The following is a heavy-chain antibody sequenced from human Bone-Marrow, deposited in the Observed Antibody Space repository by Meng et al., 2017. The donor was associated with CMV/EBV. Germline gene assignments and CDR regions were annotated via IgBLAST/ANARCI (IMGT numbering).Heavy chain of an antibody. CDR2: INSDGSST. D-gene: IGHD1-26*01. CDR3: ANLRSAVGATRDDY. Sequence: GESLKISCAASGFTFSSYWMHWVRQAPGKGLVWVSRINSDGSSTSYADSVKGRFTISRDNSKNTLYLQMNSLRAEDTAVYYCANLRSAVGATRDDYWGQGTLVTVSS. J-gene: IGHJ4*02. V-gene: IGHV3-74*01. CDR1: GFTFSSYW.